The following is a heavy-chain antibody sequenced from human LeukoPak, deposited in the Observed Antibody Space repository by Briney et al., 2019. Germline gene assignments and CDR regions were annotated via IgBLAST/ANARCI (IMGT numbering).Heavy chain of an antibody. J-gene: IGHJ4*02. CDR2: IYYSGST. CDR3: AKGPQKVYYFDY. V-gene: IGHV4-39*07. Sequence: RRSETLSLTCTVSGGSISSSSYYWGWIRQPPGKGLEWIGSIYYSGSTYYNPSLKSRVTISVDTSKNQFSLKLSSVTAADTAVYYCAKGPQKVYYFDYWGQGTLVTVSS. D-gene: IGHD2-8*01. CDR1: GGSISSSSYY.